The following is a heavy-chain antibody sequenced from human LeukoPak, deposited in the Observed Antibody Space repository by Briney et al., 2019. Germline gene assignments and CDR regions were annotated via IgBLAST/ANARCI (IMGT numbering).Heavy chain of an antibody. Sequence: KTSETLSLTCTVSGGSISSYCWSWIRQPPGKGLEWIGYIYYSGSTNYNPSLKSRVTISVDTSKNQFSLKLSSVTAADTAVYYCARRGFGEFRTDAFDTWGQGTMVTVSS. J-gene: IGHJ3*02. V-gene: IGHV4-59*01. CDR1: GGSISSYC. CDR3: ARRGFGEFRTDAFDT. CDR2: IYYSGST. D-gene: IGHD3-10*01.